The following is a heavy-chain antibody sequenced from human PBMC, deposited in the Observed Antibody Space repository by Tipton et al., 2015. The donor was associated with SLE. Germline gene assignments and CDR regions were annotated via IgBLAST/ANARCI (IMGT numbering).Heavy chain of an antibody. D-gene: IGHD2-2*01. CDR2: IYCSGST. J-gene: IGHJ5*02. CDR1: SGSISSHY. V-gene: IGHV4-59*11. Sequence: TLSLTCTVSSGSISSHYWSWIRQPPGKGLERIGYIYCSGSTNYNPSLKSRLTISLATSRNQFSLKLSSVTAADTAVYYCARGGCSSSSCLKGFAPWGQGTLVTVSS. CDR3: ARGGCSSSSCLKGFAP.